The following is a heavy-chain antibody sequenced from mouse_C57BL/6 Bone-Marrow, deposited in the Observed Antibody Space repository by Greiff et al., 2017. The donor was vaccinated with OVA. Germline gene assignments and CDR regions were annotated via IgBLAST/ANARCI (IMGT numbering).Heavy chain of an antibody. Sequence: VQLQQPGAELVKPGASVKMSCKASGYTFTSYWITWVKQRPGQGLEWIGDIYPGSGSTNYNEKFKGKATLTVDTSSSTAYMQLSSLTSEDSAVYYCARRYNYSSKDYWGQGTTLTVSS. V-gene: IGHV1-55*01. D-gene: IGHD1-1*01. CDR3: ARRYNYSSKDY. CDR2: IYPGSGST. CDR1: GYTFTSYW. J-gene: IGHJ2*01.